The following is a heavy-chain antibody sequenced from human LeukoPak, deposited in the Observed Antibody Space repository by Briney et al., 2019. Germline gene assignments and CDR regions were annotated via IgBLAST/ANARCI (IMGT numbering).Heavy chain of an antibody. V-gene: IGHV1-69*13. CDR1: GGTFSSYA. CDR3: ASGGVVVPAAIGNWFDP. CDR2: IIPIFGTA. J-gene: IGHJ5*02. D-gene: IGHD2-2*02. Sequence: ASVKVSXKASGGTFSSYAISWVRQAPGQGLEWMGGIIPIFGTANYAQKFQGRVTITADESTSTAYMELSSLRSEDTAVYYCASGGVVVPAAIGNWFDPWGQGTLVTVSS.